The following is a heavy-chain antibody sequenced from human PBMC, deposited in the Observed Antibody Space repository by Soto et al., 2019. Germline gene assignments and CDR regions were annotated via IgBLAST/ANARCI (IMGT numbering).Heavy chain of an antibody. CDR2: IYYSGST. V-gene: IGHV4-31*03. CDR3: ARGRKSYYYGSSGYSFDY. Sequence: SETLSLTCTVSGGSISSGGYYWSWIRQHPGKGLEWIGYIYYSGSTYYNPSLKSRVTISVDTSKNQFSLKLSSVTAADTAVYYCARGRKSYYYGSSGYSFDYWGQGTLVTVSS. CDR1: GGSISSGGYY. D-gene: IGHD3-22*01. J-gene: IGHJ4*02.